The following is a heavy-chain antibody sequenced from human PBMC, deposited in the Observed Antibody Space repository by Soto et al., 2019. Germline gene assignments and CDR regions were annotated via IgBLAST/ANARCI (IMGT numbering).Heavy chain of an antibody. CDR2: INHSGST. V-gene: IGHV4-34*01. D-gene: IGHD3-22*01. J-gene: IGHJ4*02. CDR3: ARVGYYDSSGYCYFDY. CDR1: GGSFSGYY. Sequence: SETLSLTCAVYGGSFSGYYWSWIRQPPGKGLEWIGEINHSGSTNYNPSLKSRVTISVDTSKNQFSLKLTSVTAADTAVYYCARVGYYDSSGYCYFDYWGQGTLVTVAS.